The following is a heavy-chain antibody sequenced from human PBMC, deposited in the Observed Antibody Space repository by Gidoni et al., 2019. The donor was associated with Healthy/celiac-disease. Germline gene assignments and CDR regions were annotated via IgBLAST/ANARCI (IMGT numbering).Heavy chain of an antibody. D-gene: IGHD2-2*01. V-gene: IGHV1-69*06. CDR1: GGTFSSYA. Sequence: QVPLVQSGAEVKKPGSSVKVSCKASGGTFSSYAISWVRQAPGQRLEWMGGIIPIFGTANYAQKFQGRVTITADKSTSTAYMELSSLRSEDTAVYYCARGYCSSTSCPPRDYYGMDGWGQGTTVTVSS. CDR3: ARGYCSSTSCPPRDYYGMDG. CDR2: IIPIFGTA. J-gene: IGHJ6*02.